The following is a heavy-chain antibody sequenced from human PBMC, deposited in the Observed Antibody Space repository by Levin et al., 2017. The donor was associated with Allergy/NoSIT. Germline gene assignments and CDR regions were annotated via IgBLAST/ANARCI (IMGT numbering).Heavy chain of an antibody. Sequence: GESLKISCAASGFTFSSYGMHWVRQAPGKGLEWVAVISYDGSNKYYADSVKGRFTISRDNSKNTLYLQMNSLRAEDTAVYYCANRNDGGPDYWGQGTLVTVSS. V-gene: IGHV3-30*18. D-gene: IGHD1-1*01. CDR2: ISYDGSNK. CDR1: GFTFSSYG. J-gene: IGHJ4*02. CDR3: ANRNDGGPDY.